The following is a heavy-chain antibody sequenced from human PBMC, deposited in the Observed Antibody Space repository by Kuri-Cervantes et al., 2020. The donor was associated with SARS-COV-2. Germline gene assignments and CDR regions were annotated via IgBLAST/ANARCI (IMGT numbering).Heavy chain of an antibody. D-gene: IGHD5-18*01. CDR3: ARLGGYRSGYNWFDP. CDR1: GGSISSHY. CDR2: IYTSGST. Sequence: SETLSLTCAVYGGSISSHYWSWIRQPPGKGLEWIGHIYTSGSTNYNPSLKSRVTMSVDPSKAQFSLNLISVTAADTAVYYCARLGGYRSGYNWFDPWGQGTLVTVSS. J-gene: IGHJ5*02. V-gene: IGHV4-59*10.